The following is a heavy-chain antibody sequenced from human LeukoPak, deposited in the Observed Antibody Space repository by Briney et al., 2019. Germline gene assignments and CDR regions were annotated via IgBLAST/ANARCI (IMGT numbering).Heavy chain of an antibody. D-gene: IGHD6-19*01. CDR2: INPNSGGT. CDR1: GYTFTGYY. Sequence: GASVKVSCKASGYTFTGYYMHWVRQAPGQGLEWMGWINPNSGGTNYAQKFQGRVTMTRDTSISTAYMELSRLRSDDTAVYYCARGPFPFGSGWQELFDYWGQGTLVTVSS. CDR3: ARGPFPFGSGWQELFDY. V-gene: IGHV1-2*02. J-gene: IGHJ4*02.